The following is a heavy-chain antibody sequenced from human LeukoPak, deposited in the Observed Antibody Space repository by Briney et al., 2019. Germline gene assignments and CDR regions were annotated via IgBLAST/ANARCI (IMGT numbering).Heavy chain of an antibody. CDR3: ARDRIAWQLAPYYYYGMDV. V-gene: IGHV3-33*01. CDR1: GFTFSSYG. D-gene: IGHD6-13*01. CDR2: TWYDGSNK. Sequence: GGSLRLSCAASGFTFSSYGMHWVRQAPGKGLEWVAVTWYDGSNKYSADSVKGRFTISRDNSRNTLYLQMNSLRAEDTAVYYCARDRIAWQLAPYYYYGMDVWGQGTTVTVSS. J-gene: IGHJ6*02.